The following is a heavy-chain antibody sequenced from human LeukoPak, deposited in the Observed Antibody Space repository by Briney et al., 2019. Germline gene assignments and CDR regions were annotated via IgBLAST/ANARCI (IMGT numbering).Heavy chain of an antibody. CDR3: AKMYYYGSGSFAYHMDV. D-gene: IGHD3-10*01. CDR1: GGSISSYY. Sequence: SETLSLTCTVSGGSISSYYWSWIRQPAGKGLEWIGRIYTSGSTNYNPSLKSRVTMSVDTSKNQFSLKLSSVTAADTAVYYCAKMYYYGSGSFAYHMDVWGKGTTVTVSS. CDR2: IYTSGST. J-gene: IGHJ6*03. V-gene: IGHV4-4*07.